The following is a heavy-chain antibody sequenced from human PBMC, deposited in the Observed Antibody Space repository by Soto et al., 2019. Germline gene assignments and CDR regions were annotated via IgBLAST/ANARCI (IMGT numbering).Heavy chain of an antibody. J-gene: IGHJ5*02. CDR2: ISGSGGST. CDR1: GFTFSSYA. CDR3: AKHAILFLAAEYNWFDP. D-gene: IGHD6-13*01. Sequence: EVQLLESGGGLVQPGGSLRLSCAASGFTFSSYAMSWVRQAPGKGLEWVSAISGSGGSTYYTDSLKGRFTISRDNSKNTLYLQMNSLRAEDTAVYYCAKHAILFLAAEYNWFDPWGQGTLVTVSS. V-gene: IGHV3-23*01.